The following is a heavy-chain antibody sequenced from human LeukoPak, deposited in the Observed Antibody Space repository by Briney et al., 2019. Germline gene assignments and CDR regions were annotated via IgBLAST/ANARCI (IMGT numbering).Heavy chain of an antibody. CDR1: GFTFSSYA. D-gene: IGHD3-16*01. CDR2: ISCDGSNK. Sequence: PGGSLRLSCAASGFTFSSYAMHWVRQAPGKGLEWVAVISCDGSNKYYADSVKGRFTISRDNSKNTLYLQMNSLRAEDTAVYYCARVWGLYYDYVWGSWPHDYWGQGTLVTVSS. V-gene: IGHV3-30-3*01. CDR3: ARVWGLYYDYVWGSWPHDY. J-gene: IGHJ4*02.